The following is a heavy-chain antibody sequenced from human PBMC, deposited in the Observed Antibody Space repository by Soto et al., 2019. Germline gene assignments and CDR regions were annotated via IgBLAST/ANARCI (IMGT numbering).Heavy chain of an antibody. J-gene: IGHJ3*02. CDR3: SSGGTFNYAFDI. Sequence: SVKVSCKTSGGTFSIYAISWVRQAPGQGLEWMGGIIPIFGTPNYAQKFQDRVTITADESTSTAYMELSSLRSEDTALYYCSSGGTFNYAFDIWGPGTMVTVSS. D-gene: IGHD2-15*01. V-gene: IGHV1-69*13. CDR1: GGTFSIYA. CDR2: IIPIFGTP.